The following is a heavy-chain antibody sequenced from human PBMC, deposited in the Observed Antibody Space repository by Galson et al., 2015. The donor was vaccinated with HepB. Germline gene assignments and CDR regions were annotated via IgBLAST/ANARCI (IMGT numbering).Heavy chain of an antibody. CDR2: ISGSGGST. V-gene: IGHV3-23*01. CDR3: AKDAGILWWLGHFDY. Sequence: SLRLSCAASGFTFSSYAMSWVRQAPGKGLEWVLAISGSGGSTYYADSVKGRFTISRDNSKNTLYLQMNSLRAEDTAVYYCAKDAGILWWLGHFDYWGQGTLVTVSS. CDR1: GFTFSSYA. J-gene: IGHJ4*02. D-gene: IGHD2-21*01.